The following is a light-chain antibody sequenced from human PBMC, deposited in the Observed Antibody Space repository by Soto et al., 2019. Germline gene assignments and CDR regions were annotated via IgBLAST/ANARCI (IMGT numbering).Light chain of an antibody. CDR2: AAS. J-gene: IGKJ3*01. Sequence: DIQMTQSPSSLSASVGDRVTITCRASQSISSYLNWYQQKPGKAPKLLIYAASSLQSGVPSRFSGSGSGTDFTLTISSLQPEDFATYYCQQSYSTPLFTFGPGINVDIK. CDR3: QQSYSTPLFT. CDR1: QSISSY. V-gene: IGKV1-39*01.